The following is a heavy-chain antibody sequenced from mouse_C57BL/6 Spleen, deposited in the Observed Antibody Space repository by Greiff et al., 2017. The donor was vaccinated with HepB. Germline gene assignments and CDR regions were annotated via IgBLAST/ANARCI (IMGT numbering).Heavy chain of an antibody. CDR3: ARQELGTYAMDY. V-gene: IGHV5-6*01. Sequence: EVQRVESGGDLVKPGGSLKLSCAASGFTFSSYGMSWVRQTPDKRLEWVATISSGGSYTYYPDSVKGRFTISRDNAKNTLYLQMSSLKSEDTAMYYCARQELGTYAMDYWGQGTSVTVSS. J-gene: IGHJ4*01. CDR2: ISSGGSYT. CDR1: GFTFSSYG. D-gene: IGHD4-1*01.